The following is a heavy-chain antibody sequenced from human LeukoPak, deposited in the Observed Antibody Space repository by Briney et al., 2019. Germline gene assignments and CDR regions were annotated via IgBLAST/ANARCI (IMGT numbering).Heavy chain of an antibody. CDR1: GGTFSSYA. V-gene: IGHV1-2*02. Sequence: ASVKVSCKASGGTFSSYAISWVRQAPGQGLEWMGWINPNSGGTNYAQKFQGRVTMTRDTSISTAYMELSRLRSDDTAVYYCTIYSGSYYDAFDIWGQGTMVTVSS. D-gene: IGHD1-26*01. CDR3: TIYSGSYYDAFDI. CDR2: INPNSGGT. J-gene: IGHJ3*02.